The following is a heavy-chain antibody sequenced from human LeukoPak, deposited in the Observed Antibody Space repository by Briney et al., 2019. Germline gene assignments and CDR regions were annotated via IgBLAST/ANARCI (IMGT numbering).Heavy chain of an antibody. V-gene: IGHV3-23*01. D-gene: IGHD4-17*01. Sequence: GGSLRLSCAASGFTFSNYAMSWVRQAPGKGLEWVSAISGSGGSTYYADSVKGRFTITRDKPKNTLYLQMNSLRAEDTAVYYCGHGDSFYYYYYMDVWGKGTTVTVSS. J-gene: IGHJ6*03. CDR2: ISGSGGST. CDR3: GHGDSFYYYYYMDV. CDR1: GFTFSNYA.